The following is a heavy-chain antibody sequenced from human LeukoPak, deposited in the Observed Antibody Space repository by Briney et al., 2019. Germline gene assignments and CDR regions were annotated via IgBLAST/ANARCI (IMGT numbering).Heavy chain of an antibody. Sequence: SETLSLTCTVSGGSISSSTYYWGWIRQPPGKGLEGIASIYYSGSTYYNPSLKSRVTISVDTSKNQFSLKVSSVTAADTAVYYCARLPAATDIWGQGTMVTVSS. V-gene: IGHV4-39*01. J-gene: IGHJ3*02. CDR2: IYYSGST. CDR1: GGSISSSTYY. CDR3: ARLPAATDI.